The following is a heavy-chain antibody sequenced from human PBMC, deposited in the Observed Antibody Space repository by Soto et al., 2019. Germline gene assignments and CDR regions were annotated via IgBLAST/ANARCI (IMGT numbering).Heavy chain of an antibody. V-gene: IGHV1-69*06. CDR3: ARDRDYYGSGSPNWFDP. J-gene: IGHJ5*02. D-gene: IGHD3-10*01. CDR1: GGTLSSYA. Sequence: QVQLVQSGAEVKKPGSSVKVSCKASGGTLSSYAISGVRQAPGQGLEWRGGIIPIFGTANYAQKFQGRVTITADKSTSTAYMELSSLRSEDTAVYYCARDRDYYGSGSPNWFDPWGQGTLVTVSS. CDR2: IIPIFGTA.